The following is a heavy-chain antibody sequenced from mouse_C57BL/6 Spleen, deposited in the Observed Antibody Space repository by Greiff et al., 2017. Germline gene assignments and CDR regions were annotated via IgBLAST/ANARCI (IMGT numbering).Heavy chain of an antibody. Sequence: EVQVVESGGGLVQPGGSLKLSCAASGFTFSDYYMYWVRQTPEKRLEWVAYISNGGGSTYYPDTVKGRFTISRDNATNTLYLQMSRLKSEDTAMYYCARHYYSGGRYALGDWGQGTSVTVSS. J-gene: IGHJ4*01. CDR2: ISNGGGST. D-gene: IGHD2-12*01. V-gene: IGHV5-12*01. CDR3: ARHYYSGGRYALGD. CDR1: GFTFSDYY.